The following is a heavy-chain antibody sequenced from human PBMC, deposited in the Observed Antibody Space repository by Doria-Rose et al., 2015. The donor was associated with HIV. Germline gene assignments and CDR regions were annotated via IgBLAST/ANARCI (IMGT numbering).Heavy chain of an antibody. Sequence: SGPVLVKPTGTLTLTCTVSGVSLSSPGMGVSWIRQPPGKALEWLANVFSDDERSYKTSLKSRLTISRVTSKCQVVLTMTDMDPVDTATYYCARIKSSRWYHKYYFDFWGQGTLVIVSA. D-gene: IGHD6-13*01. CDR1: GVSLSSPGMG. CDR2: VFSDDER. J-gene: IGHJ4*02. V-gene: IGHV2-26*01. CDR3: ARIKSSRWYHKYYFDF.